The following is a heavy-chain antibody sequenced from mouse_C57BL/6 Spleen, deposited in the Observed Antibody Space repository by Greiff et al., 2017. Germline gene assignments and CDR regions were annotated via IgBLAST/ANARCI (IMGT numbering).Heavy chain of an antibody. V-gene: IGHV1-4*01. D-gene: IGHD1-1*01. J-gene: IGHJ4*01. CDR2: INPSSGDT. CDR3: ARQGYSITTDYAMDY. Sequence: QVQLKESGAELARPGASVKMSCKASGYTFTSYTMHWVKQRPGQGLEWIGYINPSSGDTKNNQKCKDKATLTADKSSSTAYMQLSSLTSEDSAVYYCARQGYSITTDYAMDYWGQGTSVTVSS. CDR1: GYTFTSYT.